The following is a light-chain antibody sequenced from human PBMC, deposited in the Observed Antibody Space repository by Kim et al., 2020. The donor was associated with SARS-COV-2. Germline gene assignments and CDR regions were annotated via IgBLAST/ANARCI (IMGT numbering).Light chain of an antibody. CDR2: DAS. J-gene: IGKJ5*01. V-gene: IGKV1-33*01. CDR3: QHYHNHPPT. Sequence: DIQMTQSPSSLSVSVGDRVTITCQASQDISTSLNWYQHKPGKAPKVLISDASNLERGVPSRFSGGGSGTDFTFTISSLQPEDIATYYCQHYHNHPPTFGQGTRLGIK. CDR1: QDISTS.